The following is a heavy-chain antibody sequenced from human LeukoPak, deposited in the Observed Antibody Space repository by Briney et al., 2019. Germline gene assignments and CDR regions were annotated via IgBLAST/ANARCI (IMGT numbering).Heavy chain of an antibody. CDR3: ARDGIAAAGDNPLNYYYGMDV. CDR2: IYDSGST. CDR1: GYSISSGYY. V-gene: IGHV4-38-2*02. D-gene: IGHD6-13*01. J-gene: IGHJ6*04. Sequence: SETLSLTCAVSGYSISSGYYWGWIRQPPGKGLEWIGYIYDSGSTNYNPSLKNRVTIAVDTSKNQFSLNLHSVTAADTAVYYCARDGIAAAGDNPLNYYYGMDVWGKGTTVTVSS.